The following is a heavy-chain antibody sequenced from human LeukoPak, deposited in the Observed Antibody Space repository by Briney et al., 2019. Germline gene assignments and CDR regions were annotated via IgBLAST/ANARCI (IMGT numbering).Heavy chain of an antibody. CDR1: GYTFTDYY. V-gene: IGHV1-2*02. Sequence: GASVTVSRKASGYTFTDYYMHWVRQAPGQGFEWMGWINPNDGDTNYAQKFQGRVTMTRDTSISTAHMEVSRLRSDDTAVYYCARANFLYCSSTTCLFDYWGQGTLVTVSS. D-gene: IGHD2-2*01. CDR3: ARANFLYCSSTTCLFDY. J-gene: IGHJ4*02. CDR2: INPNDGDT.